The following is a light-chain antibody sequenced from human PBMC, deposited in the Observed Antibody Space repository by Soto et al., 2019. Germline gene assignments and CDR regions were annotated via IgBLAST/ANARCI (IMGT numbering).Light chain of an antibody. V-gene: IGLV2-14*03. Sequence: QSALTQPASVSGSPGQSIAISCTGTSSDVGGYNYVSWYQHHPGKAHQLMIYDVSNRPSGVSNRFSGSKSGNTASLTISGLQAEDEADYYCSSYRSNSTLYVFGTGTKVTVL. J-gene: IGLJ1*01. CDR2: DVS. CDR1: SSDVGGYNY. CDR3: SSYRSNSTLYV.